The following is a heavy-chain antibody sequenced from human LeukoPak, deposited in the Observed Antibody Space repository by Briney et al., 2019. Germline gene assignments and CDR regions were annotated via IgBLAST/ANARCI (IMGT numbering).Heavy chain of an antibody. J-gene: IGHJ4*02. CDR3: ARMRPLNYDSSGYFDY. CDR2: IYYSGST. Sequence: KPSETLSLTCTVSGGSISSYYWSWIRQPPGKGLEWIGYIYYSGSTNYNPSLKSRVTISVDTSKNQFSLKLSSVTAADTAVYYCARMRPLNYDSSGYFDYWGQGTLVTVSS. CDR1: GGSISSYY. D-gene: IGHD3-22*01. V-gene: IGHV4-59*01.